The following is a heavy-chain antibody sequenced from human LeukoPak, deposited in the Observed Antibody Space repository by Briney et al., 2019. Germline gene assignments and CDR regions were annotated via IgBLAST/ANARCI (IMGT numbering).Heavy chain of an antibody. CDR3: AKDLTPGGNVNGC. V-gene: IGHV1-2*02. CDR1: GFTFTAYY. Sequence: ASVKVSCKASGFTFTAYYMHWVRQAPGQGPEWMGWINPNSGGTNYAQRFQGRVTMTRDTSISTAYMELSSLRPDDTAVYYCAKDLTPGGNVNGCWGQGTLVTVSS. CDR2: INPNSGGT. J-gene: IGHJ4*02. D-gene: IGHD2-15*01.